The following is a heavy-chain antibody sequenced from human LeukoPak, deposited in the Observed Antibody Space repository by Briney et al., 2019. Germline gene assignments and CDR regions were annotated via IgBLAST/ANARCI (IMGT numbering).Heavy chain of an antibody. V-gene: IGHV4-39*01. Sequence: SETLSLTCTVSGGSISISNHYWGWIRQPPGRGLEWIGSISYSGTYYNPSLKSRLTISVDTSKNHSSLNLRSVTAADTAVYYCARRTSNPVGAIDYWGQGTLVTVSS. D-gene: IGHD1-26*01. CDR2: ISYSGT. CDR3: ARRTSNPVGAIDY. J-gene: IGHJ4*02. CDR1: GGSISISNHY.